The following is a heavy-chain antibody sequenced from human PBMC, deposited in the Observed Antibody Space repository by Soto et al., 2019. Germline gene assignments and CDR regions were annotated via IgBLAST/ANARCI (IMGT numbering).Heavy chain of an antibody. J-gene: IGHJ6*02. Sequence: QVQLVESGGGVVQPGRSLRLSCAASGFTLSSYGMHWVRQAPGKGLEWVAVISYDGSNKYYADSVKGRFTISRDNSKNTLYLQMNSLRAEDTAVYYCAKGGSWELPDYYGMDVWGQGTTVTVSS. D-gene: IGHD1-26*01. CDR1: GFTLSSYG. CDR3: AKGGSWELPDYYGMDV. V-gene: IGHV3-30*18. CDR2: ISYDGSNK.